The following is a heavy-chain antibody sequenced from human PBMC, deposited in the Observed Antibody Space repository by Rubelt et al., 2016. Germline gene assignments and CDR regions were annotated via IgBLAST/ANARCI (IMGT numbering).Heavy chain of an antibody. J-gene: IGHJ4*02. CDR1: GFTFSKYS. Sequence: EVQLVESGGGLVQPGGSLRLSCAASGFTFSKYSMNWVRQAPGKGLEWISYIDSAGDKIFYADSVKVRFTFSRDNSENTMYLQMNSLRAEDTAVYYGARDVLGHHFDYWGQGTLVTVSS. V-gene: IGHV3-48*01. D-gene: IGHD2-8*02. CDR3: ARDVLGHHFDY. CDR2: IDSAGDKI.